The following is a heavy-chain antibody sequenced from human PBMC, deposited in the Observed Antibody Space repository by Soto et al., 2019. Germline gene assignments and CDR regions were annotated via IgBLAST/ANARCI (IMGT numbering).Heavy chain of an antibody. CDR2: IIPIYGTA. J-gene: IGHJ5*01. D-gene: IGHD5-12*01. CDR1: GGTFSTYA. Sequence: SVKVSCKASGGTFSTYAISWVRQPPGQGLEWMGGIIPIYGTANYAQKFQGRLTMTADESTSTVYMELSSLRSDDTAVYYCAREDMPGGYTPPGTTGSDSWRDGTLVTVSS. V-gene: IGHV1-69*13. CDR3: AREDMPGGYTPPGTTGSDS.